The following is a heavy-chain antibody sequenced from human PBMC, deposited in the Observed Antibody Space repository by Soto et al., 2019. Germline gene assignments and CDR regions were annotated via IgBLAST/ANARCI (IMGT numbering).Heavy chain of an antibody. D-gene: IGHD2-8*01. Sequence: SDTLSLTCAVYGGSYSGYYWRWIRQPPGKGLEWIGEINHSGSNNYNPSLKSRVTISVDTHKNQFSLKLSSVTAADTAVYYCARGERILYKTYYYYGMDVWGQGTTVT. CDR3: ARGERILYKTYYYYGMDV. J-gene: IGHJ6*02. CDR1: GGSYSGYY. V-gene: IGHV4-34*01. CDR2: INHSGSN.